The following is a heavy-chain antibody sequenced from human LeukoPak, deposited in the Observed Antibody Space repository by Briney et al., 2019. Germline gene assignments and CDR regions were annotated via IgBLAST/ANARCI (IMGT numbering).Heavy chain of an antibody. D-gene: IGHD3/OR15-3a*01. J-gene: IGHJ6*03. Sequence: PGGSLRLSCAASGFTFNNYAVRWVRQAPGKGLEWVSAIIGGGGRTYYADSVKGRFSISRDNSRNTVYLQMNSLRVEDTAVYYCAKATMPVPALDYYHYMDVWGRGTTATVSS. CDR1: GFTFNNYA. CDR3: AKATMPVPALDYYHYMDV. CDR2: IIGGGGRT. V-gene: IGHV3-23*01.